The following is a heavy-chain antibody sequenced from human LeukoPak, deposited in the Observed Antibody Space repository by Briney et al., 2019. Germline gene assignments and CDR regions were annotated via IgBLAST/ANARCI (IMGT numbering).Heavy chain of an antibody. CDR3: ARAVADNYLYYYYYYYMDV. J-gene: IGHJ6*03. Sequence: PSETLSLTCAVYGGSFSGYYWSWIRQPPGKGLEWIGYIYTSGSTNYNPSLKSRVTMSVDTSKNQFSLKLSSVTAADTAVYYCARAVADNYLYYYYYYYMDVWGKGTTVTISS. CDR2: IYTSGST. V-gene: IGHV4-4*08. CDR1: GGSFSGYY. D-gene: IGHD6-19*01.